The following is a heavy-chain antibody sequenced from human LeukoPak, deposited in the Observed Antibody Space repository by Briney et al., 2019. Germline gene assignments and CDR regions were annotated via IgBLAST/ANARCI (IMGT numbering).Heavy chain of an antibody. J-gene: IGHJ6*02. CDR2: ISGSGGST. V-gene: IGHV3-23*01. Sequence: GGSLRLSCAASGFTFSSYAMSWVRQAPGKGLEWVSAISGSGGSTYYADSVKGRFTISRDISKNTLYLQMNSLRAEDTAVYYCAKYQGGYSSSWYQDYYYYGMDVWGQGTTVTVSS. CDR1: GFTFSSYA. D-gene: IGHD6-13*01. CDR3: AKYQGGYSSSWYQDYYYYGMDV.